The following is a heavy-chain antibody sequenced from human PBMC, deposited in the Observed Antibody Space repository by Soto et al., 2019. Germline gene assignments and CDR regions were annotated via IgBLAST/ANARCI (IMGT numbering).Heavy chain of an antibody. J-gene: IGHJ6*03. CDR1: GFSLSTSGMC. CDR2: IDWDDDK. Sequence: SRPTLVNPTQTFTLTCTLSGFSLSTSGMCVSWIRQPPGKALEWLARIDWDDDKYYSTSLKTRLTISKDTSKNQVVLTMTNMDPVDTATYYCARQYGDYSGGWSTNYYYYYMDVWGKGTTVTVS. D-gene: IGHD6-19*01. V-gene: IGHV2-70*11. CDR3: ARQYGDYSGGWSTNYYYYYMDV.